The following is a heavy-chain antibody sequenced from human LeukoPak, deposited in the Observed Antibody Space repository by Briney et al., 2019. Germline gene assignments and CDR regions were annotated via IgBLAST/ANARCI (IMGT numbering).Heavy chain of an antibody. D-gene: IGHD3-10*01. V-gene: IGHV1-2*02. CDR1: GYTFTGYY. CDR2: INPNSGGT. Sequence: ASVKVSCKASGYTFTGYYMHWVRQAPGQGLEWMGWINPNSGGTNYAQKFQGRVTMTRDTSISTAYMELSRLRSDDTAVYYCARKTGYYGSGSRALGWFDPWGQGTLVTVSS. CDR3: ARKTGYYGSGSRALGWFDP. J-gene: IGHJ5*02.